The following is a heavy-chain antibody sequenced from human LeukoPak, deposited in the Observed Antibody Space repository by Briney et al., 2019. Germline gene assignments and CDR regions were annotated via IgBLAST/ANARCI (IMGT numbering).Heavy chain of an antibody. D-gene: IGHD4/OR15-4a*01. Sequence: QTLTLTCTFSGISLIASGMSVSWIRQPPGKALEWLALIGWDDSKYYSTSLKTRLTISKDTSGYQVILTMTNMDPVDTATYYCARTSFGAESYFDYWGQGTLVTVSS. CDR1: GISLIASGMS. CDR3: ARTSFGAESYFDY. J-gene: IGHJ4*02. CDR2: IGWDDSK. V-gene: IGHV2-70*01.